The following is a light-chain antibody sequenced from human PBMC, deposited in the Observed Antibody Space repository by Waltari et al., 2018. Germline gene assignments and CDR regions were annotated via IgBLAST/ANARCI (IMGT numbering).Light chain of an antibody. V-gene: IGLV3-1*01. CDR1: KLRDNY. CDR2: QSN. J-gene: IGLJ2*01. Sequence: SYDLTQPPPVSVSPGRTATLPISGDKLRDNYRCWYQQKPGQSPVLVIYQSNKRPSGIPERFSGSNSGNTATLTISGTQAMDDADYYCQAWDNTLVVFGGGTKLTVL. CDR3: QAWDNTLVV.